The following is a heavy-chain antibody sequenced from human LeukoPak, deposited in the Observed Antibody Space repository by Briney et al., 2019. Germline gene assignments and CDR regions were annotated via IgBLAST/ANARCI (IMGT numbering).Heavy chain of an antibody. J-gene: IGHJ6*03. D-gene: IGHD2-2*01. CDR2: VNPNSGGT. V-gene: IGHV1-2*02. CDR1: GYSFTVYY. Sequence: GASVKLSCNASGYSFTVYYMHWVRQPPGPGLGGVGWVNPNSGGTNYAQKFQGRVTMTRHTSISTAYMELSRLRSDDTGVYYCAISLYCSSTSCSPYYMDVWGKGTTVTVSS. CDR3: AISLYCSSTSCSPYYMDV.